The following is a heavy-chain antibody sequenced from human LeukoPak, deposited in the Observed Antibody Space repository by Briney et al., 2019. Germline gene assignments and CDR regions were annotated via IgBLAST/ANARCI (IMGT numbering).Heavy chain of an antibody. V-gene: IGHV3-23*01. D-gene: IGHD3-10*01. Sequence: GGSLRLSCAASGFTFSSYAMSWVRQTPGKGLEWVSATIGGGDDTYHADSVKGRFTISRDNAKNSLSLQMNSLRAEDTAVYYCARPLMYYYGSETYFWFDPWGQGTLVTVSS. J-gene: IGHJ5*02. CDR3: ARPLMYYYGSETYFWFDP. CDR2: TIGGGDDT. CDR1: GFTFSSYA.